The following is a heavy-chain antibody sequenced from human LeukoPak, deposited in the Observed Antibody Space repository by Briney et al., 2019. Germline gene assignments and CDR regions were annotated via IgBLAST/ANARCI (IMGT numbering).Heavy chain of an antibody. CDR2: ISAYNGNT. V-gene: IGHV1-18*01. J-gene: IGHJ5*02. Sequence: ASVKVSCKASGYTFTSYGISWVRQAPGQGLEWTGWISAYNGNTNYAQKLQGRVTMTTDTSTSTAYMELRSLRSDDTAVYYCARGYSGSYSGWFDPWGQGTLVTVSS. D-gene: IGHD1-26*01. CDR3: ARGYSGSYSGWFDP. CDR1: GYTFTSYG.